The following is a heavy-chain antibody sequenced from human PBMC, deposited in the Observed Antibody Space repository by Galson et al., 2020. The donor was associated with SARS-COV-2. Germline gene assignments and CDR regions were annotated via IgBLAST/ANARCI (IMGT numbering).Heavy chain of an antibody. CDR1: GFTFSTYA. CDR2: ISGSDGST. Sequence: GGSLRLSCTASGFTFSTYAMSWVRQPPGKGLEWVSSISGSDGSTYYADSVKGRFTISRDNSKSTLSLQMNSLRAEDTAVYYCAKMRSGIAAACTNYWGQGTLVTVSS. CDR3: AKMRSGIAAACTNY. J-gene: IGHJ4*02. D-gene: IGHD6-25*01. V-gene: IGHV3-23*01.